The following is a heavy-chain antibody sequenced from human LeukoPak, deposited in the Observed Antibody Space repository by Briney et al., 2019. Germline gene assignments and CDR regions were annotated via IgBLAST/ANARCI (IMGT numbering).Heavy chain of an antibody. Sequence: ASVEVSCKASGYTFTSYGISWVRQAPGQGLEWMGWISAYNGNTNYAQKLQGRVTMTTDTSTSTAYMGLRSLRSDDTAVYYCARDLYDSSGYDYMDVWGKGTTVTVSS. D-gene: IGHD3-22*01. V-gene: IGHV1-18*01. CDR2: ISAYNGNT. CDR3: ARDLYDSSGYDYMDV. J-gene: IGHJ6*03. CDR1: GYTFTSYG.